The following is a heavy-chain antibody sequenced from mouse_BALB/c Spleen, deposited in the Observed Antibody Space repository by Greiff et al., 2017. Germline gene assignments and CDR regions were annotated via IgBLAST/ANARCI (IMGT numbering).Heavy chain of an antibody. CDR1: GFTFSSYA. CDR3: ARDEVFAY. Sequence: EVQVVESGGGLVKPGGSLKLSCAASGFTFSSYAMSWVRQSPEKRLEWVAEISSGGSYTYYPDTVTGRFTISRDNAKNTLYLEMSSLRSEDTAMYYCARDEVFAYWGQGTLVTVSA. V-gene: IGHV5-9-4*01. CDR2: ISSGGSYT. J-gene: IGHJ3*01.